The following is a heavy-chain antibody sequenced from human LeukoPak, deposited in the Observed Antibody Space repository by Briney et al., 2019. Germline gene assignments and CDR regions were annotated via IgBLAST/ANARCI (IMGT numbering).Heavy chain of an antibody. CDR1: GGSISSYY. Sequence: SETLSLTCTVFGGSISSYYWSWIRQPPGKGLEWIGYIYYSGSTNYNPSLKSRVTISVDTSKNQFSLKLSSVTAADTAVYYCARTQSYSSGWYFGYWGQGTLVTVSS. V-gene: IGHV4-59*01. D-gene: IGHD6-19*01. J-gene: IGHJ4*02. CDR2: IYYSGST. CDR3: ARTQSYSSGWYFGY.